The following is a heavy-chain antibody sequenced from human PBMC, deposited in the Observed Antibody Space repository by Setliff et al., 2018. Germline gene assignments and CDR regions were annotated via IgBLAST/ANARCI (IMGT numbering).Heavy chain of an antibody. CDR2: FHTGGST. D-gene: IGHD3-3*01. CDR1: GDSISSGSYY. Sequence: PSETLSLTCTVSGDSISSGSYYWTWIRQPAGKGLEWIGHFHTGGSTNYSRSLRSRVSISVDTSRNQFSLKLSSVTAADTATYYCARAGPTVTFFRVLVISWWDPWGQGSLVTVS. CDR3: ARAGPTVTFFRVLVISWWDP. V-gene: IGHV4-61*09. J-gene: IGHJ5*02.